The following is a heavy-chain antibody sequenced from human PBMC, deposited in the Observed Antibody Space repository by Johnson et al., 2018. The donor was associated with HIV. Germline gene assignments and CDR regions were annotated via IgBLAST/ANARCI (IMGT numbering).Heavy chain of an antibody. CDR3: ARAVGGSYGGAFDI. D-gene: IGHD1-26*01. CDR2: ISSSGTTV. V-gene: IGHV3-11*01. J-gene: IGHJ3*02. Sequence: QMQLVESGGGLVKPGGSLRLSCAASGFTFSDYYMSWIRQTPGKGLEWVSYISSSGTTVYSADSVKGRFSISRDNAKHSLYLQMNSLRAEDTAFYYCARAVGGSYGGAFDIWGHGTVVTVAS. CDR1: GFTFSDYY.